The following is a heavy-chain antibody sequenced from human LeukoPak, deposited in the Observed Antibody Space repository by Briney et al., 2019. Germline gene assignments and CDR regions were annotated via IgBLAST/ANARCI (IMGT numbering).Heavy chain of an antibody. CDR1: GFTFSSYS. J-gene: IGHJ4*02. CDR3: ARGQGTAAADYFDY. Sequence: GGSLRLSCAASGFTFSSYSMNWVRQAPGKGLEWVSSISSSSSYIYYADSVKGRFTISRDNAKNSLYLQMNSLRAEDTAVYYCARGQGTAAADYFDYWGQGTLVTVSS. V-gene: IGHV3-21*01. D-gene: IGHD1-14*01. CDR2: ISSSSSYI.